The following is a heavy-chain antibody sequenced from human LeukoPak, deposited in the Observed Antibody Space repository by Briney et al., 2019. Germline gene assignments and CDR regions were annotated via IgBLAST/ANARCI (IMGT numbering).Heavy chain of an antibody. CDR2: IIPIFGTA. CDR1: GGTFSSYA. Sequence: ASVKVSCKASGGTFSSYAISWVRQAPGQGLEWMGGIIPIFGTANYAQKFQGRVTITTDESTSTAYMELSSLRSEDTAVYYCARGSTYCSSTSCYTPPFLSSTGNMDVWGKGTTVTVSS. V-gene: IGHV1-69*05. CDR3: ARGSTYCSSTSCYTPPFLSSTGNMDV. J-gene: IGHJ6*03. D-gene: IGHD2-2*02.